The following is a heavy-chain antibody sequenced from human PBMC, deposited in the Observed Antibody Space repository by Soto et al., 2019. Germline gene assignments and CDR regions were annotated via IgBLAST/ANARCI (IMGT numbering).Heavy chain of an antibody. D-gene: IGHD3-22*01. J-gene: IGHJ4*02. Sequence: QVQLQESGPGLVKPSQTLSLTCTVSGGSISSGDYYWSWIRQPPGKGLEWIGYIYYSGSTYYNPSLKSRVTISVDTSKNQFSLKLSSVTAADTAVYYCARVEGYYDSSGSSYFDYWGQGTLVTVSS. CDR1: GGSISSGDYY. CDR2: IYYSGST. V-gene: IGHV4-30-4*01. CDR3: ARVEGYYDSSGSSYFDY.